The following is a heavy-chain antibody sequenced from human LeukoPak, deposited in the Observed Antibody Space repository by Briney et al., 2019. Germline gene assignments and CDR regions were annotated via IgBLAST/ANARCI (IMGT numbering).Heavy chain of an antibody. V-gene: IGHV3-21*01. CDR1: GFTFSSYN. CDR3: ARGQVAFDI. CDR2: ISSSSNYI. Sequence: KSGGSLRLSCAASGFTFSSYNMNWVRQAPGKGLEWVSSISSSSNYIYYADSVKGRFTISRDNAKNSLYLQMNSLRAEDTAVYYCARGQVAFDIWGQGTMVTVSS. J-gene: IGHJ3*02.